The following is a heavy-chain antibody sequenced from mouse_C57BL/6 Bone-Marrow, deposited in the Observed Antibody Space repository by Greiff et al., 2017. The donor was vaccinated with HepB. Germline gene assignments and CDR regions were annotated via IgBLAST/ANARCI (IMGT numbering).Heavy chain of an antibody. CDR2: IDPENGDT. CDR1: GFNIKDDY. CDR3: TTDSNYDYAMDY. J-gene: IGHJ4*01. Sequence: VQLQQSGAELVRPGASVKLSCTASGFNIKDDYMHWVKQRPEQGLEWIGWIDPENGDTEYASEFQGKATITADTSSNTAYLQLSSLTSEDTAVYYCTTDSNYDYAMDYWGQGTSVTVSS. D-gene: IGHD2-5*01. V-gene: IGHV14-4*01.